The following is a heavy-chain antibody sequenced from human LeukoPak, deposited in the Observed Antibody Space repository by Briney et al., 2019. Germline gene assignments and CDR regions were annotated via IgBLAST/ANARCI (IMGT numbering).Heavy chain of an antibody. CDR3: ARHVSGWIDY. CDR2: IYPGDSDT. Sequence: GESLKISCNGSGYSFTTYWTGWVRQMRGTRLEWMGIIYPGDSDTRYSPSFQGQVTISADKSISTAYLQWSSLKASDTAMYYCARHVSGWIDYWGQGTLVTVSS. V-gene: IGHV5-51*01. CDR1: GYSFTTYW. J-gene: IGHJ4*02. D-gene: IGHD6-19*01.